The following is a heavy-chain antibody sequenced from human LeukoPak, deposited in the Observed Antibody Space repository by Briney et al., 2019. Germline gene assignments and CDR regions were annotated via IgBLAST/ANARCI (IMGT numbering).Heavy chain of an antibody. D-gene: IGHD6-19*01. Sequence: GESLKISCKGSGYSFTSYWIGWVRQMPGKGLEWMGIIYSPSFQGQVTISADKSISTAYLQWSSLKASDTAMYYCGRFRGNFIAVAGPRFDYWGQGTLVTVSS. CDR2: IY. J-gene: IGHJ4*02. CDR3: GRFRGNFIAVAGPRFDY. CDR1: GYSFTSYW. V-gene: IGHV5-51*01.